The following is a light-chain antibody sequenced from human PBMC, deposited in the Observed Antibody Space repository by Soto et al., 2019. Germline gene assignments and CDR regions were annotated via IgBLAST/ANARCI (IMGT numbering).Light chain of an antibody. Sequence: QLVLTQSPSASASLGASVKLTCTLSSGHNSYAIAWHQQQPEKGPRYLMKVNSDGSHSKGDGIPDRFSGSSSGAERYLTISSLQSEDEADYYCQTWSTDIRVFGGGTKVTVL. CDR3: QTWSTDIRV. CDR2: VNSDGSH. J-gene: IGLJ3*02. CDR1: SGHNSYA. V-gene: IGLV4-69*01.